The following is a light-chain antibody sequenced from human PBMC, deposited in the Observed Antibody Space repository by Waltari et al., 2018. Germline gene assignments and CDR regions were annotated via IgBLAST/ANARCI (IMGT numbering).Light chain of an antibody. J-gene: IGKJ1*01. Sequence: DIVMTQSPDSLAVSLGERATINCQSTQSVLYSSNNRNYLAWYQQKPGQPPNLLIYWASTRESGVPDRFSGSGSGTDFTLTISSLQAEDVAVYYCQQYYNTPQTFGQGTKVEIK. CDR3: QQYYNTPQT. CDR1: QSVLYSSNNRNY. CDR2: WAS. V-gene: IGKV4-1*01.